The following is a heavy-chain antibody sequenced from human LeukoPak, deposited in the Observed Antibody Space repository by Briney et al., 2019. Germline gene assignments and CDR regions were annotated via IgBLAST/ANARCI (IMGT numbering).Heavy chain of an antibody. Sequence: SETLSLTCAVYGGSFSGYYWSWNRQPPGKGLEWIGEINHSGSTNYNLSLKSRVTISVDTSKNQSSLKLSSVTAADTAVYYCARQGQTSSIQLWTLYYFDYWGQGTLVTVSS. D-gene: IGHD5-18*01. CDR3: ARQGQTSSIQLWTLYYFDY. CDR1: GGSFSGYY. V-gene: IGHV4-34*01. CDR2: INHSGST. J-gene: IGHJ4*02.